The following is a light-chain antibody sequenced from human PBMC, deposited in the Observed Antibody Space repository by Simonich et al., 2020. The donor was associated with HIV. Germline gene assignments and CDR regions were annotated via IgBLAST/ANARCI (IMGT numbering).Light chain of an antibody. Sequence: EIVLTQSPGTLSLSPGERATLSCRASQSVSSYLAWYQHKLGQAPRLLIYDASNRATGIPARFSGSGSGTDFTLTISSLEPEDFAVYYCQQRSNWPLTFGGGTKVEIK. V-gene: IGKV3-11*01. CDR2: DAS. CDR1: QSVSSY. J-gene: IGKJ4*01. CDR3: QQRSNWPLT.